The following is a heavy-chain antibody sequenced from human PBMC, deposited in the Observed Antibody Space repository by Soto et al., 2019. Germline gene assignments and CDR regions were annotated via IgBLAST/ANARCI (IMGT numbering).Heavy chain of an antibody. D-gene: IGHD3-10*01. CDR1: GFSFSSYS. CDR3: ARDPMEGDS. J-gene: IGHJ4*02. V-gene: IGHV3-21*01. CDR2: ISGSDSYM. Sequence: GGSLRLSCAASGFSFSSYSMNWVRQAPGKGLEWVSSISGSDSYMYYTDSVKGRFTISRDNAKNSLYPQMNSLRAEDTAVYYCARDPMEGDSWGQGTLVTVSS.